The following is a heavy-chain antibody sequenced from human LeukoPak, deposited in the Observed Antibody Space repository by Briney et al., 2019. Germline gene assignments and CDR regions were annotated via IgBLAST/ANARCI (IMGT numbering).Heavy chain of an antibody. V-gene: IGHV4-59*01. Sequence: SETLSLTCTVSGGSISGYYWSWLRQPPGKGLEWIGYIYYSGSTSYNPSLKSRVTISVDTSKNQFSLKLSSVTAADTAVYYCARVYYSNSYDYWYFDLWGRGTLVTVSS. D-gene: IGHD6-13*01. CDR2: IYYSGST. CDR1: GGSISGYY. CDR3: ARVYYSNSYDYWYFDL. J-gene: IGHJ2*01.